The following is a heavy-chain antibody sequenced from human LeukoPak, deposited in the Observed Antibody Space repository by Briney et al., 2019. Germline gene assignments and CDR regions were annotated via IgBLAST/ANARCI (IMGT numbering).Heavy chain of an antibody. V-gene: IGHV4-4*07. J-gene: IGHJ4*02. CDR2: IYPSGNT. Sequence: SETLSLTCTVSRGSTSTYYWSWIRQPAGKGLEWIGRIYPSGNTNFNPSLMSRVTMSIDTSKNQFSLKLRSVTAADTAVYYCARVTGYVIEDYFDYWGQGTLVTVSS. CDR3: ARVTGYVIEDYFDY. CDR1: RGSTSTYY. D-gene: IGHD3-22*01.